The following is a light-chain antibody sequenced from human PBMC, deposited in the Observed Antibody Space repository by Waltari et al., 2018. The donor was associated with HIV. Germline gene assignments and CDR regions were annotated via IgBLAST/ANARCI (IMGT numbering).Light chain of an antibody. CDR1: DNNIHDYKY. Sequence: QSALTQPPSASGSPGQSVNISCTGGDNNIHDYKYVSWYQQHSDKPPKLIIFEVTKRPSGVPDRFSGSRSGNTASLFVSGLQPEDEATYFCSSFAGTNKLFGGGTKLTVL. CDR2: EVT. J-gene: IGLJ2*01. CDR3: SSFAGTNKL. V-gene: IGLV2-8*01.